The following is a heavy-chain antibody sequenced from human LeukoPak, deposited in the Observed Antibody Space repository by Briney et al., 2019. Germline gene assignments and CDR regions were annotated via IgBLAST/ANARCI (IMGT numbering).Heavy chain of an antibody. D-gene: IGHD2-21*02. Sequence: ASVKVSCKAFGYTFTSNYMHWVRQAPGQGPEWMGVISPSGGSTTYAQKFQGRVTMTRDMSTSTVYMELSSLRSEDTAVYYCARGHIVVVTGHFDYWGQGTLVTVSS. CDR2: ISPSGGST. V-gene: IGHV1-46*01. J-gene: IGHJ4*02. CDR1: GYTFTSNY. CDR3: ARGHIVVVTGHFDY.